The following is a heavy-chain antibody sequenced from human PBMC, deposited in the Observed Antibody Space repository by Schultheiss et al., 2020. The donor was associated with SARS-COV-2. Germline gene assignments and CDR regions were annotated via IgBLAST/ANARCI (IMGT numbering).Heavy chain of an antibody. CDR3: ARVRGGGDFDY. D-gene: IGHD2-15*01. CDR2: INPSGGST. J-gene: IGHJ4*02. CDR1: GYTFTGYY. Sequence: ASVKVSCKASGYTFTGYYMHWVRQAPGQGLEWMGIINPSGGSTSYAQKFQGRVTMTRDTSTSTVYMELSSLRSEDTAVYYCARVRGGGDFDYWGQGTLVTVSS. V-gene: IGHV1-46*01.